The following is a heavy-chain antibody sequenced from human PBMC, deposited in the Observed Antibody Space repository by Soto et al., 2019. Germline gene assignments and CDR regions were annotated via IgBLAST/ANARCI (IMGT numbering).Heavy chain of an antibody. CDR1: GFTFSSYA. Sequence: QVQLVESGGGVVQPGRSLRLSCAASGFTFSSYAMHWVRQAPGKGLEWVAVISYDGSNKYYADSVKGRFTISRDNSKNMLHLQMNSLRAEDTAVYYCARVPIFPQGYFDYWGQGTLVTVSS. D-gene: IGHD2-21*01. J-gene: IGHJ4*02. V-gene: IGHV3-30-3*01. CDR3: ARVPIFPQGYFDY. CDR2: ISYDGSNK.